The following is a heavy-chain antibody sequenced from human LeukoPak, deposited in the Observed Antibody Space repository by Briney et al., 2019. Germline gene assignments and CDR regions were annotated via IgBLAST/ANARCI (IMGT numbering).Heavy chain of an antibody. V-gene: IGHV4-59*08. CDR2: IYYSGST. CDR3: ARLGGSGSYSKGGFDY. CDR1: GGSISSYY. D-gene: IGHD3-10*01. J-gene: IGHJ4*02. Sequence: SETLSLTCTVSGGSISSYYRSWIRQPPGKGLEWIGYIYYSGSTHYTPSLKSRVTISVDTSKNQFSLKLSSVTAADTAIYYCARLGGSGSYSKGGFDYWGQGTLVTVSS.